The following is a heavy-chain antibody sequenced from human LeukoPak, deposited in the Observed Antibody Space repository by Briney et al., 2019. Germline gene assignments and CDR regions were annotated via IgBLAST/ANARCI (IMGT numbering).Heavy chain of an antibody. D-gene: IGHD4-17*01. CDR1: GYAFTGYY. CDR3: ARADYGHYVDY. CDR2: INPTSGGT. J-gene: IGHJ4*02. V-gene: IGHV1-2*02. Sequence: ASVKVSCKSSGYAFTGYYMHWVRQAPGQGLEWMGWINPTSGGTTYAQKFQGSVTMTRDTSISTAYMELSRLTSDDTAVYYCARADYGHYVDYWGQGTLVTVSS.